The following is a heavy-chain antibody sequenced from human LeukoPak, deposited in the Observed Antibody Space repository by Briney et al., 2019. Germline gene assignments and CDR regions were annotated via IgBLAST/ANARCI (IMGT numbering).Heavy chain of an antibody. CDR3: ARHYGP. Sequence: SETLSLTCAVYGGSFSDYYWNWIRQPPGKGLEWIGEISHSGSTNYNPSLESRVTISIDTSKKQFSLKLNSVIAADTAVYYCARHYGPWGQGTLVTVSS. V-gene: IGHV4-34*01. CDR2: ISHSGST. J-gene: IGHJ5*02. D-gene: IGHD3-16*01. CDR1: GGSFSDYY.